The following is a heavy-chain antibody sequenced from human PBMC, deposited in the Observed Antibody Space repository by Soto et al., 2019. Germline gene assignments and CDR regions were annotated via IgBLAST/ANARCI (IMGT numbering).Heavy chain of an antibody. V-gene: IGHV1-69*08. CDR3: ARDCSGGSCPGGGY. CDR1: GGTFSSYT. Sequence: QVQLVQSGAEVKKPGSSVKVSCTASGGTFSSYTISWVRQAPGQGLEWMGRIIPILGIANYAQKFQGRVTITADKSTSTAYMELSSLRSEDTAVYYCARDCSGGSCPGGGYWGQGTLVTVSS. CDR2: IIPILGIA. D-gene: IGHD2-15*01. J-gene: IGHJ4*02.